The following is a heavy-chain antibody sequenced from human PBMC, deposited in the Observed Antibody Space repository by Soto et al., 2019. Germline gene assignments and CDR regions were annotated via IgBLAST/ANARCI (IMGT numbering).Heavy chain of an antibody. J-gene: IGHJ4*02. CDR2: ISAYNGNT. Sequence: QVQLVQSGAEVKRPGYSVRVSCMASGYSFTSSYSFSWVRQAPGQGLEWMGWISAYNGNTIYGQKVQGRVTMTTDTSTSIADMELRRLRAVDTAIYYCARARYYYGANGYYVDFWGQGTLVTVSS. CDR3: ARARYYYGANGYYVDF. CDR1: GYSFTSSYS. V-gene: IGHV1-18*01. D-gene: IGHD3-10*01.